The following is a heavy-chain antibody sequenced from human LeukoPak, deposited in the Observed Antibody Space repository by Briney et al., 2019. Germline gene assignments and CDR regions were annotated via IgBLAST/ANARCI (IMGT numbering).Heavy chain of an antibody. CDR3: AKDRMAPQYYFDY. D-gene: IGHD2-8*01. J-gene: IGHJ4*02. Sequence: GGFLRLSCAASGFTFSSYGMHWVRQAPGKGLEWVAVISYDGSNKYYADSVKGRFTISRDNSKNTLYLQMNSLRAEDTAVYYCAKDRMAPQYYFDYWGQGTLVTVSS. V-gene: IGHV3-30*18. CDR2: ISYDGSNK. CDR1: GFTFSSYG.